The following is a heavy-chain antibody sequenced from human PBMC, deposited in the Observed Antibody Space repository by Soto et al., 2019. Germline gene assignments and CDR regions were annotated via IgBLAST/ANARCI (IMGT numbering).Heavy chain of an antibody. Sequence: QLQLQESGPGLVKPSVTLSLTCSVSGVSISNTSYYWGWIRQPPGKGLEWVGTIYFSGSTFYNPSLKSRVTISIDTSKNQFSLRLSSVTAADTAVYYCARHGSYWGQGTLVTVSS. CDR1: GVSISNTSYY. CDR2: IYFSGST. CDR3: ARHGSY. V-gene: IGHV4-39*01. J-gene: IGHJ4*02.